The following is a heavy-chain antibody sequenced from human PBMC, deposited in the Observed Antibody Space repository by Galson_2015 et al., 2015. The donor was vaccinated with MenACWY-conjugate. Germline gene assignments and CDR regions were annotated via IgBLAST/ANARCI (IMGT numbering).Heavy chain of an antibody. CDR1: GGSISSYY. CDR3: ARRHCSSGSCFFDY. J-gene: IGHJ4*02. CDR2: IYYSGTT. V-gene: IGHV4-59*08. D-gene: IGHD2-15*01. Sequence: SETLSLTCTVSGGSISSYYLSWIRQPPGKGLEWIGYIYYSGTTKYNPSLKSRVTISADTSKTQFSLRLNSVTAADTAVYYCARRHCSSGSCFFDYWGQGSLVTASS.